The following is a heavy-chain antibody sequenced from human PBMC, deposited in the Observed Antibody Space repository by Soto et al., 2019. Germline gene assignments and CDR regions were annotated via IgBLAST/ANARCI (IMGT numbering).Heavy chain of an antibody. CDR3: ARGGRGSSSYYFDS. Sequence: GGSLRLSCAASGFTVSSNYMSWVRQAPGKGLEWVSVIYSGGSTYYADSVKGRFTISRDNSKNTLYLQRNSLRAEDTAVYYCARGGRGSSSYYFDSGAREPWSPSPQ. CDR2: IYSGGST. J-gene: IGHJ4*02. CDR1: GFTVSSNY. V-gene: IGHV3-66*01. D-gene: IGHD6-6*01.